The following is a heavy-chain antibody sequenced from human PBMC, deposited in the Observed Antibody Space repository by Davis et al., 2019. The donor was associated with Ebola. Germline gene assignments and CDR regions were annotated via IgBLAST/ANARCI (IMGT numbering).Heavy chain of an antibody. J-gene: IGHJ4*02. D-gene: IGHD1-26*01. CDR3: GRGGGGGSYFLVYFDF. Sequence: MPSETLSLTCSVSGFSITSGYYWGWIRQPPGKGLEWIASVFHSGSTYYNPSLESRVTISVDTSKNQFSLKLSSVTAADTAVYYCGRGGGGGSYFLVYFDFWGQGTLVTVSS. V-gene: IGHV4-38-2*02. CDR2: VFHSGST. CDR1: GFSITSGYY.